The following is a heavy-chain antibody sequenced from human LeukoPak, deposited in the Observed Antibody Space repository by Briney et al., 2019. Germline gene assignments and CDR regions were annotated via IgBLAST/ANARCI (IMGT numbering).Heavy chain of an antibody. CDR3: ARVGYSSSSELFDY. D-gene: IGHD6-19*01. J-gene: IGHJ4*02. V-gene: IGHV3-48*01. CDR1: GFTFSSYT. Sequence: PGGSLRLSCAASGFTFSSYTMNWVRQAPGKGLEWASYISSSSGSIYYADSVKGRFTTSRDNAKNSLYLQMNSLRAEDTAVYYCARVGYSSSSELFDYWGQGTLVTVSS. CDR2: ISSSSGSI.